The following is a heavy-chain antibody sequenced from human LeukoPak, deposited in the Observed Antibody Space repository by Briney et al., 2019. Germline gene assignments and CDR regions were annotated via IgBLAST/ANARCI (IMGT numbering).Heavy chain of an antibody. CDR1: GYTFTGYY. CDR3: ARSTQKLRIGWFDP. V-gene: IGHV1-2*02. D-gene: IGHD1-26*01. Sequence: GASVKVSCKASGYTFTGYYMHWVRQAPGQGLEWMGWINPNSGGTNYAQKFQGRVTMTRDTSISTAYMELSRLRSDDTAVYYCARSTQKLRIGWFDPWGQGTLVTVSS. J-gene: IGHJ5*02. CDR2: INPNSGGT.